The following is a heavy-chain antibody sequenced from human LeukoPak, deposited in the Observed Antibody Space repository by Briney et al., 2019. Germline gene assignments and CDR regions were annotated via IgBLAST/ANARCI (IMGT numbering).Heavy chain of an antibody. CDR2: FHHSGGT. CDR1: GGSISGPNW. CDR3: ARNGAFAVEY. V-gene: IGHV4-4*02. Sequence: TLSLTCAVSGGSISGPNWWSWVRQPPGKGLEWIGEFHHSGGTNYNPSLKSRVTISIDKSNNQFSLKLTSVTAADTAVYYCARNGAFAVEYWGRGSLVTVSS. D-gene: IGHD1-1*01. J-gene: IGHJ4*02.